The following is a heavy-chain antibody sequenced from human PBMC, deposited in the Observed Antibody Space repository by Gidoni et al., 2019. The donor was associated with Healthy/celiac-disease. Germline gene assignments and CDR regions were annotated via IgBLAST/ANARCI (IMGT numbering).Heavy chain of an antibody. Sequence: EVQLVESGGGLVQPGGSLRLSCSASGFTFSSYWMSWVRQAPGKGLEWVANIKQDGSEKYYVDSVKGRFTISRDNAKNSLYLQMNSLRAEDTAVYYCARDVEITDQEPVFDYWGQGTLVTVSS. J-gene: IGHJ4*02. CDR1: GFTFSSYW. CDR3: ARDVEITDQEPVFDY. D-gene: IGHD5-12*01. CDR2: IKQDGSEK. V-gene: IGHV3-7*01.